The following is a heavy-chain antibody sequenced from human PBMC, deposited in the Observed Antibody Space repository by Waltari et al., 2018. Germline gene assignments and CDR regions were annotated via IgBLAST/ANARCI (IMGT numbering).Heavy chain of an antibody. Sequence: QVQLQQWGAGLLKPSETLSLTCAVYGGSFSGYYWNWIRQPPGKGLEWIGEINHSGSTNYNPSLKSRVTISVDTSKNQFSLKLSSVTAADTAVYYCARGKGFGGVIVKQDYYFDYWGQGTLVTVSS. J-gene: IGHJ4*02. CDR2: INHSGST. D-gene: IGHD3-16*02. CDR1: GGSFSGYY. CDR3: ARGKGFGGVIVKQDYYFDY. V-gene: IGHV4-34*01.